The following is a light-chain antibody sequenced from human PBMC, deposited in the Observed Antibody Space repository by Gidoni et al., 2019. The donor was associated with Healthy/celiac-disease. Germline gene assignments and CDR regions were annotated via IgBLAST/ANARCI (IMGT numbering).Light chain of an antibody. J-gene: IGLJ3*02. CDR1: SSDVGGYNY. CDR3: CSYAGSYTWV. V-gene: IGLV2-11*01. Sequence: QSALTQPRSVSGSPVQSVTISCTGTSSDVGGYNYVSWYQQHPFKAPKLMIYDVSKRPSGVPDRFSGSKSGNTASLTISGLQAEDEADYYCCSYAGSYTWVFGGGTKLTVL. CDR2: DVS.